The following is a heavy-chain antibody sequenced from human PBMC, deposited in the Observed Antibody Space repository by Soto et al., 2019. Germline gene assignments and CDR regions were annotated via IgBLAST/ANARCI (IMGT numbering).Heavy chain of an antibody. CDR2: VSGSGGST. Sequence: EVQLLESGGGLVQPGGSLRLSCAASGFTFRSYSMIWVRQAPGKGLEWVSAVSGSGGSTYYADSEKGRFTVSRDNSNNTVYVQMSNLRADGTDVYYCAIVSLGGGSGREDYWGQGTLVTVSS. J-gene: IGHJ4*02. CDR3: AIVSLGGGSGREDY. D-gene: IGHD6-19*01. CDR1: GFTFRSYS. V-gene: IGHV3-23*01.